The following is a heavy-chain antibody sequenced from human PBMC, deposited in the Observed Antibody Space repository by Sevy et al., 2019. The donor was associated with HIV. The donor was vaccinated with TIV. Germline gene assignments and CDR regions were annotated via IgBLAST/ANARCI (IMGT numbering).Heavy chain of an antibody. V-gene: IGHV3-30-3*01. D-gene: IGHD2-21*02. CDR3: ARLFSCGGDCYYLDY. CDR2: ISHDGNYK. Sequence: GGSLRLSCAASGFTFSNYDMHWVRQAPGKGLEWVAVISHDGNYKNYADSVKVRFTFSRDDFKNTLYLQMSSLRPEDTAVYFCARLFSCGGDCYYLDYWGQGALVTVSS. J-gene: IGHJ4*02. CDR1: GFTFSNYD.